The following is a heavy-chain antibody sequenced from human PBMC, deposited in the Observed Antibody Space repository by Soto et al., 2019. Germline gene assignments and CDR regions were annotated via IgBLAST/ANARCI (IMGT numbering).Heavy chain of an antibody. J-gene: IGHJ4*02. Sequence: ASVKVSCKASGYTFTSYAMHWVRQAPGQRLEWMGWINAGNGNTKYSQKFQGRVTITRDTSASTAYMELSSLRSEDTAVYYCAIGTHYVSSGYRPEYYFDYWCQGPLVSVSS. CDR2: INAGNGNT. D-gene: IGHD3-22*01. CDR3: AIGTHYVSSGYRPEYYFDY. V-gene: IGHV1-3*01. CDR1: GYTFTSYA.